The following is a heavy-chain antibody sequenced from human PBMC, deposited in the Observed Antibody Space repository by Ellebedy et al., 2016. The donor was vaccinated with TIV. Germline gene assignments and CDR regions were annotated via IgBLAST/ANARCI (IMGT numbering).Heavy chain of an antibody. CDR2: ISSGGGSR. V-gene: IGHV3-11*01. Sequence: PGGSLRLSCAASGFTFSDHYMSWIRQAPGKGLEWVAYISSGGGSRHFADSVKGRFTISRDNGKNSLSLQMDSLRAEDTAVYYCARQLVIRPRWTADYWGQGTLVTVSS. CDR1: GFTFSDHY. J-gene: IGHJ4*02. CDR3: ARQLVIRPRWTADY. D-gene: IGHD3-10*01.